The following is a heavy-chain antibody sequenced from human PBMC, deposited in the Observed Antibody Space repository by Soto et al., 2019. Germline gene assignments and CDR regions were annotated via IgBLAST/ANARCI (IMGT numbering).Heavy chain of an antibody. CDR2: MYYNGNI. V-gene: IGHV4-59*01. CDR3: ASGGNWFDP. Sequence: SETLSLTCNVSGGSISNYYWTWVRQSPERGLEWIGYMYYNGNINYNPSLKSRVTISIDTSKNQFSLTLKSVTAADTAVYYCASGGNWFDPWGQGVLVTVSS. D-gene: IGHD3-16*01. CDR1: GGSISNYY. J-gene: IGHJ5*02.